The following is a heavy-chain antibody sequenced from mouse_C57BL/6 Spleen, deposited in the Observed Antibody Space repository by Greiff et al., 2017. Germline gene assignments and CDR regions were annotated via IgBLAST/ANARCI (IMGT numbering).Heavy chain of an antibody. CDR3: ARSYDGYLYYAMDY. V-gene: IGHV1-82*01. CDR2: IYPGDGDT. Sequence: QVQLKESGPELVKPGASVKISCKASGYAFSSSWMNWVKQRPGKGLEWIGRIYPGDGDTNYNGKFKGKATLTADKSSSPAYMQLSSLTSEDSAVYFCARSYDGYLYYAMDYWGQGTSVTVSS. J-gene: IGHJ4*01. D-gene: IGHD2-3*01. CDR1: GYAFSSSW.